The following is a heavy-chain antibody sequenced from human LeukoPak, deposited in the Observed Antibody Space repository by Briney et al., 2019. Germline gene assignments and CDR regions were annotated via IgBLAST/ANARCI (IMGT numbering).Heavy chain of an antibody. CDR3: AKDYTSGWYGYFFDY. V-gene: IGHV3-9*01. CDR1: GLTFDDYA. D-gene: IGHD6-19*01. Sequence: GRSLRLSCAASGLTFDDYAVQWVRQAPGKGLEWVSGISWNSGSIGYADSVKGRFTISRDNAKNSLYLQMNSLRTEDTALYFCAKDYTSGWYGYFFDYWGQGTLVTVSS. CDR2: ISWNSGSI. J-gene: IGHJ4*02.